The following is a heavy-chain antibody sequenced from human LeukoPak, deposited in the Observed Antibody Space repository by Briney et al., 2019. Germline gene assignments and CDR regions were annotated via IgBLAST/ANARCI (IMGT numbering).Heavy chain of an antibody. Sequence: ASVKVSCKASGGTFSSYAISWVRQAPGKGLEWMGGFDPEDGETIYAQKFQGRVTMTEDTSTDTAYMELSSLRSEDTAVYYCATDPDDYSNYVSYWGQGTLVTVSS. CDR2: FDPEDGET. D-gene: IGHD4-11*01. CDR1: GGTFSSYA. CDR3: ATDPDDYSNYVSY. J-gene: IGHJ4*02. V-gene: IGHV1-24*01.